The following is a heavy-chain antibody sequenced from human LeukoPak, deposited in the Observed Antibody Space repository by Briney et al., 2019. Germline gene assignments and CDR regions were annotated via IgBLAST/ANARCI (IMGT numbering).Heavy chain of an antibody. CDR2: MWSDGTKK. Sequence: GRSLRLSCAASGFPFRNYGFHWVRQAPGKGLEWVAVMWSDGTKKYYADSVKGRFTVSRDNSKNTVYLQMNSLRDEDTAVYYCARDAETSSHYSYPDYWGQGTLVTVSS. CDR1: GFPFRNYG. V-gene: IGHV3-33*01. CDR3: ARDAETSSHYSYPDY. D-gene: IGHD3-22*01. J-gene: IGHJ4*02.